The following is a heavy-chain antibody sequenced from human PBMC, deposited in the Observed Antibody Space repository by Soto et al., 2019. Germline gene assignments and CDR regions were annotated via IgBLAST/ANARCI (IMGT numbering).Heavy chain of an antibody. CDR1: GFTFSSYG. CDR3: AKTLYGGNSAGY. J-gene: IGHJ4*02. Sequence: GGSLRLSCAASGFTFSSYGMHWVRQAPGKGLEWVAVISYDGSNKYYADSVKGRFTISRGNSKNTLYLQMNSLRAEDTAVYYCAKTLYGGNSAGYWGQGTLVTVSS. D-gene: IGHD4-17*01. CDR2: ISYDGSNK. V-gene: IGHV3-30*18.